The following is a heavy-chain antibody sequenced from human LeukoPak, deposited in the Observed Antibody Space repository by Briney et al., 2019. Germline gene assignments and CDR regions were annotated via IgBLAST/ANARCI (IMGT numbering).Heavy chain of an antibody. D-gene: IGHD3-16*01. Sequence: SETLSLTCTVSGGSISSNSYYWSWIRQPAGKGLEWIGRIYTSGSTNYNPSLKSRVTMSVDTSKNQFSLKLSSVTAADTAVYYCARDPGDHMDVWGKGTTVAVSS. J-gene: IGHJ6*03. V-gene: IGHV4-61*02. CDR3: ARDPGDHMDV. CDR1: GGSISSNSYY. CDR2: IYTSGST.